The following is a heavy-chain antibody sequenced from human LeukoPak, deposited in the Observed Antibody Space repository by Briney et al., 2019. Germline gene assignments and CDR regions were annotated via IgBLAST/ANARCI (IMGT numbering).Heavy chain of an antibody. J-gene: IGHJ5*02. CDR2: INPNSGGA. V-gene: IGHV1-2*02. CDR1: GNTFIGNY. Sequence: GASVKVSCKASGNTFIGNYIHWVRQARGQSLEWMGWINPNSGGANYAQRFQGRVTMTRDTSVTTAFLDLDRLTSDDTAVYYCVTRSYTSGWPTWGQGTLVTVSS. CDR3: VTRSYTSGWPT. D-gene: IGHD6-19*01.